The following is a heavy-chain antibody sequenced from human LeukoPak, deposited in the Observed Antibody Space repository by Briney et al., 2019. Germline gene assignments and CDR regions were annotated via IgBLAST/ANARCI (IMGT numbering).Heavy chain of an antibody. CDR3: ARDHVLRFLEWLLPYYYYGMDV. Sequence: SVKVSCKASGGTFSSYAISWVRQAPGQGLEWMGGIIPIFGTANYAQKFQGRVTITADESTSTAYMELSSLRSEDTAVYYCARDHVLRFLEWLLPYYYYGMDVWGQGTTVTVSS. J-gene: IGHJ6*02. CDR1: GGTFSSYA. D-gene: IGHD3-3*01. CDR2: IIPIFGTA. V-gene: IGHV1-69*13.